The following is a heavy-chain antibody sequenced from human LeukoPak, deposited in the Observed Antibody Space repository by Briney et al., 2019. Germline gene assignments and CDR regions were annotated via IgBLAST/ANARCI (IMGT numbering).Heavy chain of an antibody. CDR3: ASKGRLLWFGESSGPFDY. CDR2: INAGNGNT. V-gene: IGHV1-3*01. CDR1: GYTFTSYA. D-gene: IGHD3-10*01. Sequence: ASVKVSCKASGYTFTSYAMHWVRQAPGQRLEWMGWINAGNGNTKYSQKFQGRVTITRDTSASTAYMELSSLRSEDTAVYYCASKGRLLWFGESSGPFDYWGQGTLATVSS. J-gene: IGHJ4*02.